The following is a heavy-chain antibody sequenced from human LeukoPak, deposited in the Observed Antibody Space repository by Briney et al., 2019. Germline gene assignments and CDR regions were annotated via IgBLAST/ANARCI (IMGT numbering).Heavy chain of an antibody. V-gene: IGHV4-59*12. CDR3: ARARNLEYGDYIRYYGMDV. D-gene: IGHD4-17*01. CDR1: GGSISSYY. J-gene: IGHJ6*02. CDR2: IYYSGST. Sequence: SETLSLTCTVSGGSISSYYWSWIRQPPGKGLEWIGYIYYSGSTNYNPSLKSRVTISVDTSKNQFSLKLSSVTAADTAVYYCARARNLEYGDYIRYYGMDVWGQGTTVTVSS.